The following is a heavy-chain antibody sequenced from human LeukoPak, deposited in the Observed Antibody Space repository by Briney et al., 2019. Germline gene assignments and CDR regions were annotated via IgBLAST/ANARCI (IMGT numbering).Heavy chain of an antibody. D-gene: IGHD3-16*02. V-gene: IGHV1-69*13. CDR3: ASSPLRLGELSLPFDY. CDR1: GGTFSSYA. J-gene: IGHJ4*02. CDR2: IIPIFGTA. Sequence: SVTVSCTASGGTFSSYAISWVRQAPGQGLEWMGGIIPIFGTANYAQKFQGRVTITADESTSTAYMELSSLRSEDTAVYYCASSPLRLGELSLPFDYWGQGTLVTVSS.